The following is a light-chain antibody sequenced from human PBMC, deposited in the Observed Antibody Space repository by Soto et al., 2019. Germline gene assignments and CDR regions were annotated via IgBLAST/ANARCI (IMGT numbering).Light chain of an antibody. CDR2: GAS. V-gene: IGKV3-20*01. CDR1: QSVSSSY. J-gene: IGKJ3*01. CDR3: QQYGSSPLFT. Sequence: EIVLTQSPGTLSLSPGERATLSCRASQSVSSSYLAWYQQKHGQAPRLLIYGASGRATGIPDRFSGSGSGTDFTLTISRLEPEDFAVYYCQQYGSSPLFTFGPGTNVDIK.